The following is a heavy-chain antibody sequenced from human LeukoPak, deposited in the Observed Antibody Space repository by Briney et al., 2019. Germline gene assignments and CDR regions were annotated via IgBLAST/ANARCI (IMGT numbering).Heavy chain of an antibody. CDR2: IYYSGST. D-gene: IGHD3-10*01. J-gene: IGHJ4*02. Sequence: SETLSLTCTVSGGSLSGYYWNWIRQPPGKGLEWIGYIYYSGSTNYNPSLKSRVTISVDTSKNQFSLILSSVTAADTAIYYCVRWDYYGSGSRRLDYWGQGTLVTVSS. V-gene: IGHV4-59*08. CDR3: VRWDYYGSGSRRLDY. CDR1: GGSLSGYY.